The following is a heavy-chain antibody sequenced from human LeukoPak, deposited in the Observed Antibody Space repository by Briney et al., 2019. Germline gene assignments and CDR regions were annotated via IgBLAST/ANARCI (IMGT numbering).Heavy chain of an antibody. CDR1: GFIFSTYE. Sequence: PGGSLRLSCAASGFIFSTYEMNWVRQAPGRGLEWVSYISTSATRLDYADSVKGRFTISRDNARNSLYLQMDSLRAEDTAVYYRARELKTSGFDPWGQGTLVTVSS. CDR2: ISTSATRL. J-gene: IGHJ5*02. CDR3: ARELKTSGFDP. D-gene: IGHD6-19*01. V-gene: IGHV3-48*03.